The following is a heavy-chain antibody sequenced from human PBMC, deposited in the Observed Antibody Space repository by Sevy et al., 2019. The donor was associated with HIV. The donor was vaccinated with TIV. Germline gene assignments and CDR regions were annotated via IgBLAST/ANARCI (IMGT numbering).Heavy chain of an antibody. CDR1: GFTFRTFA. D-gene: IGHD7-27*01. CDR3: AKYAGDFPHFDY. V-gene: IGHV3-23*01. Sequence: GGSLRLSFAASGFTFRTFAMSWVRQAPGKGLQWVSSISDTGTSTYYEDSVEGRFTISRDNSKKTLYLQMNSLRAEDTALYYCAKYAGDFPHFDYWGQGTLVTVSS. CDR2: ISDTGTST. J-gene: IGHJ4*02.